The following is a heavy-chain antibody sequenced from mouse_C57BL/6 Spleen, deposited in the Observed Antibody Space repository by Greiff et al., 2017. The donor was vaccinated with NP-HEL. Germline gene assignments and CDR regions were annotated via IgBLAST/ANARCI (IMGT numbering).Heavy chain of an antibody. V-gene: IGHV1-5*01. D-gene: IGHD2-1*01. J-gene: IGHJ1*03. Sequence: EVQLVESGTVLARPRASVKMSCKTSGYTFTSYWMHWVKQRPGQGLEWIGAIYPGNSDTSYNQKFKGKAKLTAVTSASTAYMELSSLTTEDSAVYYCTRPLVRQGGWYVDVWGTGTTVTVSS. CDR2: IYPGNSDT. CDR1: GYTFTSYW. CDR3: TRPLVRQGGWYVDV.